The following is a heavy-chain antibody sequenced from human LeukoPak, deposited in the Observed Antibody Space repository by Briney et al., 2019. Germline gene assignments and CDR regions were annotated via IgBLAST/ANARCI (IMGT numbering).Heavy chain of an antibody. V-gene: IGHV1-2*02. J-gene: IGHJ3*02. CDR1: GYTFTGYY. Sequence: AAVKVSCKASGYTFTGYYMHWVRQAPGQGLEWMGWINPNSGGTNYAQKFQGRVTMTRDTSISTAYMELSRLRSDDTAVYYCARDLHPYYSSSAHDAFDIWGQGTMVTVSS. CDR3: ARDLHPYYSSSAHDAFDI. CDR2: INPNSGGT. D-gene: IGHD6-6*01.